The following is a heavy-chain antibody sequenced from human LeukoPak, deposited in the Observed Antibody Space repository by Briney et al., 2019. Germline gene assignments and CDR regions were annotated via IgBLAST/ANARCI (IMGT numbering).Heavy chain of an antibody. CDR3: ARDDCSGGSCYWRFDP. Sequence: SQTLSLTCAISGDSVSSNNAAWHWIRQSPLRGLEWLGRTYYRSKWYNDYAVSVKSRITNNPDTSKNQCSLQLNSVTPEDTAVYYCARDDCSGGSCYWRFDPWGQGTLVTVSS. V-gene: IGHV6-1*01. J-gene: IGHJ5*02. CDR2: TYYRSKWYN. D-gene: IGHD2-15*01. CDR1: GDSVSSNNAA.